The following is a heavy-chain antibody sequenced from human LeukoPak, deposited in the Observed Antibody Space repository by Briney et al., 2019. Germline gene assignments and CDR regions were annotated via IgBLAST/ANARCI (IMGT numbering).Heavy chain of an antibody. CDR1: GFAFSSYG. V-gene: IGHV3-33*06. J-gene: IGHJ4*02. CDR2: IWYDGGNK. CDR3: AKRLSYSSSWCNFDY. Sequence: PGGSLRLSCAASGFAFSSYGMHWVRQAPGKGLEWVAVIWYDGGNKYYGDSVKGRFTISRDNSKNTLSLQMNSLRAEDTAVYYCAKRLSYSSSWCNFDYWGQGTLVTVSS. D-gene: IGHD6-13*01.